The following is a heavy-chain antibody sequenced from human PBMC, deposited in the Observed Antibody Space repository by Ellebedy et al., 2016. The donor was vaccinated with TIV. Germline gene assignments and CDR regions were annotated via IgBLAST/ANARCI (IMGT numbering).Heavy chain of an antibody. CDR3: ARDFSYGSPCFDY. CDR1: GYTFTSYG. D-gene: IGHD3-10*01. Sequence: ASVKVSCXASGYTFTSYGISWVRQAPGQGLEWMGWISTYNGNTNYAQKLQGRVTMTTDTSTSTAYMELRSLRSGDTAVYYCARDFSYGSPCFDYWGQGTLVTVSS. V-gene: IGHV1-18*04. CDR2: ISTYNGNT. J-gene: IGHJ4*02.